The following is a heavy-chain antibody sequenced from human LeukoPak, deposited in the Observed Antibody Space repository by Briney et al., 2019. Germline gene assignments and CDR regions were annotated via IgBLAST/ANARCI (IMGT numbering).Heavy chain of an antibody. Sequence: SGGSLRLSCAASGFTFSSYGMHWVRQAPGKGLEWVAFIRYDGSNKYYADSVKGRFTISRDNSKNTLYLQMNSLRAEDTAVYYCARERVTYYYGSGSYYNPMDVWGKGTTVTVSS. CDR3: ARERVTYYYGSGSYYNPMDV. V-gene: IGHV3-30*02. CDR1: GFTFSSYG. J-gene: IGHJ6*03. CDR2: IRYDGSNK. D-gene: IGHD3-10*01.